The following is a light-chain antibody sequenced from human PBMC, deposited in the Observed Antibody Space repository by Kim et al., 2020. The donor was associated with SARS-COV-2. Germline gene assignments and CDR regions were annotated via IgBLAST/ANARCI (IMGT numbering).Light chain of an antibody. CDR2: KIS. Sequence: ASIGDRVTITCRASQSINTWLAWYQQKPGKVPKLLIYKISTLEGGVPSRFSGSGSGTEFTLTISSLQPDDFATYYCQQYNSNPLTFGGGTKVEIK. V-gene: IGKV1-5*03. J-gene: IGKJ4*01. CDR3: QQYNSNPLT. CDR1: QSINTW.